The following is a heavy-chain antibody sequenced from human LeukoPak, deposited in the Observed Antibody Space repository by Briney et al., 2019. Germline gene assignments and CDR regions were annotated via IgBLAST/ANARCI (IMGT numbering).Heavy chain of an antibody. Sequence: ASVKVSCKASGYTFTSYDISWARQAPGQGLEWMGWISAYNGNTNYAQKLQGRVTMTTDTSTSTAYMELKSLRSDDTAVYYCARDRAYCGGDCYSPTYYYYGMDVWGQGTTVTVSS. J-gene: IGHJ6*02. V-gene: IGHV1-18*01. CDR3: ARDRAYCGGDCYSPTYYYYGMDV. CDR2: ISAYNGNT. CDR1: GYTFTSYD. D-gene: IGHD2-21*02.